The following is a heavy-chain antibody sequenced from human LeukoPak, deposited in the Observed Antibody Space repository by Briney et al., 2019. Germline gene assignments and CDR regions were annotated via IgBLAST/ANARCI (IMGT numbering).Heavy chain of an antibody. D-gene: IGHD3-10*01. J-gene: IGHJ4*02. V-gene: IGHV3-21*01. CDR3: AREDGSGKESNDY. CDR2: ISSSSSYI. CDR1: GFTFSSYS. Sequence: GGSLRLSCAASGFTFSSYSMSWVRQAPGKGLEWVSSISSSSSYIYYADSVKGRSTISRDNAKNSLYLQMNSLRAEDTAVYYCAREDGSGKESNDYWGQGTLVTVSS.